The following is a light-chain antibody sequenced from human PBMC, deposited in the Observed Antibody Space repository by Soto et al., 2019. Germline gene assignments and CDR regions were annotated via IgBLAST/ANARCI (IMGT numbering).Light chain of an antibody. CDR2: AAS. CDR1: QAINNY. CDR3: QKYNSAPLT. Sequence: DIQMTQSPSTLSGSVGDRVAITCRASQAINNYLAWYQQKPGKFPKLLIYAASTLHPGVPSRFSGSGSGTDFTLTISSLQPEDVATYYCQKYNSAPLTFGPGTRLEIK. J-gene: IGKJ5*01. V-gene: IGKV1-27*01.